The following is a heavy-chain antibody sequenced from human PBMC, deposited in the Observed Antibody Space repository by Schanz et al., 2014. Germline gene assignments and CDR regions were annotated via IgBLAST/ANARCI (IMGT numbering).Heavy chain of an antibody. V-gene: IGHV3-23*01. D-gene: IGHD3-22*01. CDR1: GFTFSIYA. J-gene: IGHJ4*02. Sequence: EVQLLESGGGLVQPGGSLRLSCAASGFTFSIYAMNWVRQAPGRGLEWVSGITRQGTTYYADFVKGRFSISRDLSSNTLYLQMNSLRADDSAIYFCAKDAAYYDSVIFPDHWGQGTLVTVSS. CDR2: ITRQGTT. CDR3: AKDAAYYDSVIFPDH.